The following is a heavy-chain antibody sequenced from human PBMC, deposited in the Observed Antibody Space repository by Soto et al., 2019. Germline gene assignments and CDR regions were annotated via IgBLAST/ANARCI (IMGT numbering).Heavy chain of an antibody. CDR1: GGSVRSSRYY. D-gene: IGHD4-4*01. Sequence: QVQLQESGPGLVKASETLSLTCTVSGGSVRSSRYYWGWIRQPPGKGLECIGTMYFSGKSYYNPSLKTRVSMSVDTTRNQFSLEVSSVAAADTATYYCATLDYSGLGSEYFYYMDVWGKWTTVTVSS. J-gene: IGHJ6*03. CDR3: ATLDYSGLGSEYFYYMDV. V-gene: IGHV4-39*01. CDR2: MYFSGKS.